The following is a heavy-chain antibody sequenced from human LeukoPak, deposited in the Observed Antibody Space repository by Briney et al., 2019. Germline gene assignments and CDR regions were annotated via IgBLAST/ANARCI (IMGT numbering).Heavy chain of an antibody. CDR1: GGSISSSSYY. D-gene: IGHD2-2*01. Sequence: SETLSLTCTVSGGSISSSSYYWGWIRQPPGKGLEWIGSIYYSGSTYYNPSLKSRVTISVDTSKNQFSLKLSSVTAADTAVYYCAGYCSSTSCPPDAFDIWGQGTMVTVSS. J-gene: IGHJ3*02. CDR3: AGYCSSTSCPPDAFDI. V-gene: IGHV4-39*01. CDR2: IYYSGST.